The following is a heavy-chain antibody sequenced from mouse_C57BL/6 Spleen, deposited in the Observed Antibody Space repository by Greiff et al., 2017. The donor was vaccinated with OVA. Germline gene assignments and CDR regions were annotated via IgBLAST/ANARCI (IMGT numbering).Heavy chain of an antibody. D-gene: IGHD5-5*01. V-gene: IGHV3-6*01. CDR2: ISYDGSN. Sequence: DVKLQESGPGLVKPSQSLSLTCSVTGYSITSGYYWNWIRQFPGNKLEWMGYISYDGSNNYNPSLKNRISITRDTSKNQFFLKLNSVTTEDTATYYCAVDLPFAYWGQGTLVTVSA. CDR1: GYSITSGYY. J-gene: IGHJ3*01. CDR3: AVDLPFAY.